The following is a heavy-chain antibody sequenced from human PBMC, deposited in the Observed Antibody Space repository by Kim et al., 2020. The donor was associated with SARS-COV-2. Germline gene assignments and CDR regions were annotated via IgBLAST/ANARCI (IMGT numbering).Heavy chain of an antibody. V-gene: IGHV3-7*01. J-gene: IGHJ4*02. Sequence: GGSLRLSCEASGFIFSSQWMSWVRQAPGKGLEWVANINPDGSNKYYVDSVKGRFTISRDNGKNSLYLQMDSLRAEDTAVYYCARAQIWGQGLLVTVSS. CDR1: GFIFSSQW. CDR2: INPDGSNK. CDR3: ARAQI.